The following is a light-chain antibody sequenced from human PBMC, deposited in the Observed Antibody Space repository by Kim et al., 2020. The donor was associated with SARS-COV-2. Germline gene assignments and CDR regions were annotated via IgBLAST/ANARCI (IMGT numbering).Light chain of an antibody. V-gene: IGKV3-20*01. CDR3: QQYGTSPPIT. Sequence: PGESATPSCRASQSVSSIYLAWYQQKPGQGPRLLIYGASSRATGIPDRFSGSGSGTDFTLTISRLEPADFAVYYCQQYGTSPPITFGQGTRLEIK. CDR1: QSVSSIY. CDR2: GAS. J-gene: IGKJ5*01.